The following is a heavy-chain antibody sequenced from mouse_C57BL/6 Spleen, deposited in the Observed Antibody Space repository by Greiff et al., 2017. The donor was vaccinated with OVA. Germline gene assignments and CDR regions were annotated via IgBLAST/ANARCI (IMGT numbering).Heavy chain of an antibody. V-gene: IGHV3-6*01. CDR3: ARVGGAWFAY. Sequence: EVKLMESGPGLVKPSQSLSLTCSVTGYSIPSGYYWNWIRQFPGNKLEWMGYISYDGSNNYNSSLKNRISITRDTSKNQFFLKLNSVTTEDTATYYCARVGGAWFAYWGQGTLVTVSA. D-gene: IGHD3-3*01. CDR2: ISYDGSN. CDR1: GYSIPSGYY. J-gene: IGHJ3*01.